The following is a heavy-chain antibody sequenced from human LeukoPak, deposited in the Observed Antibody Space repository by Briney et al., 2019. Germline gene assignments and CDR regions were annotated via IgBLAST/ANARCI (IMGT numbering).Heavy chain of an antibody. V-gene: IGHV3-21*01. CDR3: ARVSTEIVLMVYAEEEGFDY. CDR2: ISSSSSYI. Sequence: GGSLRLSCAASGFTFSSYSMNWVRQAPGKGLEWVSSISSSSSYIYYADSVKGRFTISRDNAKNSLYLQMNSLRAEDTAVYYCARVSTEIVLMVYAEEEGFDYWGQGTLVTVSS. CDR1: GFTFSSYS. J-gene: IGHJ4*02. D-gene: IGHD2-8*01.